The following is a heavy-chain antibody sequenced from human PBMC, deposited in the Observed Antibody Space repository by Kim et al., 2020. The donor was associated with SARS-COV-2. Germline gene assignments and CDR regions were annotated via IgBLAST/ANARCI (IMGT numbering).Heavy chain of an antibody. D-gene: IGHD4-4*01. V-gene: IGHV3-48*03. CDR2: I. CDR3: ARGPNYSPFDY. J-gene: IGHJ4*02. Sequence: INPAASVGGRVTIPRDNDKNSLFRQMNSLRAEDTAVYYCARGPNYSPFDYWGQGTLVTVSS.